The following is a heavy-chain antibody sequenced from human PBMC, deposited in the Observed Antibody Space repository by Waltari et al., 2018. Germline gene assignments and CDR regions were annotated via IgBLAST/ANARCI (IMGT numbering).Heavy chain of an antibody. V-gene: IGHV5-51*01. D-gene: IGHD2-21*02. CDR2: TYPGDSDT. CDR1: GYSFTSYW. J-gene: IGHJ3*02. Sequence: EVQLVQSGAEVKKPGESLKISCKGSGYSFTSYWIGWVRQMPGKGLEGMGITYPGDSDTRYSPSFQGQVTSSADKSISTAYLQWSSLRSEDTAVYYCAREPSHIVVVTAIDAFDIWGQGTMVTVSS. CDR3: AREPSHIVVVTAIDAFDI.